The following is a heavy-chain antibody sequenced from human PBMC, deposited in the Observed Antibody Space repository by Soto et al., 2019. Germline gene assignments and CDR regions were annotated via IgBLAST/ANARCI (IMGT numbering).Heavy chain of an antibody. J-gene: IGHJ4*02. CDR3: AGPLKRGGWGIYYSY. D-gene: IGHD3-10*01. CDR1: GYTFTSYG. V-gene: IGHV1-18*01. Sequence: ASVKVSCKASGYTFTSYGISWVRQAPGQGLEWMGWISAYNGNTNYAQKLQGRVTMTTDTSTSAAYMELRSLRSDDKAVYYCAGPLKRGGWGIYYSYWGQGTLVTVSS. CDR2: ISAYNGNT.